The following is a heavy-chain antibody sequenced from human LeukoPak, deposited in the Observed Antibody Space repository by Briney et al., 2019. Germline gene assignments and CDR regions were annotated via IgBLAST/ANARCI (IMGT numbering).Heavy chain of an antibody. CDR2: IRYDGSNK. J-gene: IGHJ3*02. Sequence: GWSLRLACAGCGFTFSSYGMDWVRQAPGKGLEWVAFIRYDGSNKYYADSVKGRFTISRDNSKNTLYLQMNSLRAEDTAVYYCASRGVVTGAFDIWGQGTMVTVSS. CDR3: ASRGVVTGAFDI. CDR1: GFTFSSYG. D-gene: IGHD2-15*01. V-gene: IGHV3-30*02.